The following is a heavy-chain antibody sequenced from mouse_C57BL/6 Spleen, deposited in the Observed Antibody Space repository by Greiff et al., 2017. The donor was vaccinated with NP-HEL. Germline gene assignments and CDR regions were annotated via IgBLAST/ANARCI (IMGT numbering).Heavy chain of an antibody. J-gene: IGHJ1*03. V-gene: IGHV1-15*01. Sequence: QVHVKQSGAELVRPGASVTLSCKASGYTFTDYEMHWVKQTPVHGLEWIGAIDPETGGTAYNQKFKGKAILTADKSSSTAYMELRSLTSEDSAVYYCNYGSSYWYFDVWGTGTTVTVSS. CDR1: GYTFTDYE. CDR3: NYGSSYWYFDV. CDR2: IDPETGGT. D-gene: IGHD1-1*01.